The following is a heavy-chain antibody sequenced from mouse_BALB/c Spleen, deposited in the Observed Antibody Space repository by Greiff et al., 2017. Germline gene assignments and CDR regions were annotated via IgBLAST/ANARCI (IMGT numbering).Heavy chain of an antibody. CDR2: IDPANGNT. CDR3: ARGLYYGSSYDY. CDR1: GFNIKDTY. Sequence: EVQLQQSGAELVKPGASVKLSCTASGFNIKDTYMHWVKQRPEQGLEWIGRIDPANGNTKYDPKFQGKATITADTSSNTAYLQLSSLTSEDTAVYYCARGLYYGSSYDYGGQGTTLTVSS. J-gene: IGHJ2*01. D-gene: IGHD1-1*01. V-gene: IGHV14-3*02.